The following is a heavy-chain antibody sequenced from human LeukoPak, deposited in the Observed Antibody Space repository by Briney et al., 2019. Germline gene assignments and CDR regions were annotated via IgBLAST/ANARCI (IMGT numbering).Heavy chain of an antibody. J-gene: IGHJ4*02. D-gene: IGHD3-16*01. CDR3: ARGSGEQRGFDY. CDR1: GFTFSSYS. Sequence: PGGSLRLSCAASGFTFSSYSMNWVRQAPGKGLEWVSSISSSSSYIYYADSVKGRFTISRDNAKNSLYLQMNSLRAEDTAVYYCARGSGEQRGFDYWGQGTLVTVSS. V-gene: IGHV3-21*01. CDR2: ISSSSSYI.